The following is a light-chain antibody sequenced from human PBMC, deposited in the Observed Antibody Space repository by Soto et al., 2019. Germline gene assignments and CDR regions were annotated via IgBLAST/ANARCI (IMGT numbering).Light chain of an antibody. CDR1: SGHSSYT. CDR2: LEGSGSY. J-gene: IGLJ3*02. CDR3: ETWDSSKWV. Sequence: QPVLTQSSSASASLGSSVKLTCTLSSGHSSYTIAWHQQLPGKAPRYLMNLEGSGSYNKGSGVPDRFSGSSSGADRYLTISNLQFEDEADYYCETWDSSKWVFGGGTKLTVL. V-gene: IGLV4-60*02.